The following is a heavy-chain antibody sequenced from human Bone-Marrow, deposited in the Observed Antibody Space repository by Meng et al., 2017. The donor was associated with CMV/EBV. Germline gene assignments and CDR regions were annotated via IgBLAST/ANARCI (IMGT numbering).Heavy chain of an antibody. V-gene: IGHV4-34*01. J-gene: IGHJ4*02. Sequence: FNGYYSSSIRPPPGKGLEWVGEINHSGSTNSNPSLKSRVTISVDTSKSQFSLKLSSVTAAVTAVYYCASSYSYYYDSSGYYSGSDYWGQGTLVTVSS. D-gene: IGHD3-22*01. CDR2: INHSGST. CDR1: FNGYY. CDR3: ASSYSYYYDSSGYYSGSDY.